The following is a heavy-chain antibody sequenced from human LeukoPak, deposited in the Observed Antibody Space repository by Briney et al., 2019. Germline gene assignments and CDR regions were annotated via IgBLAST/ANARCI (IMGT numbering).Heavy chain of an antibody. CDR3: ARHYTRDFWSGYYPYYYYGMDV. V-gene: IGHV4-39*01. Sequence: SETLSLTCTVSGGSISSSSYSWGWIRQPPGKGLEWIGSIYYSGSTYYNPSLKSRVTISVDTSKNQFSLKLSSVTAADTAVYYCARHYTRDFWSGYYPYYYYGMDVWGQGTTVTVSS. CDR1: GGSISSSSYS. D-gene: IGHD3-3*01. J-gene: IGHJ6*02. CDR2: IYYSGST.